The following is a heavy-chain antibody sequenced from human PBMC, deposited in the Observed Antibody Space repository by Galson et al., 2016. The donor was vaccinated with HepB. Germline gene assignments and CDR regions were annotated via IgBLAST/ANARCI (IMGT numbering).Heavy chain of an antibody. J-gene: IGHJ5*02. CDR2: IYHSGTT. V-gene: IGHV4-31*03. CDR3: ARDTWGADYGEHWFDP. D-gene: IGHD4-17*01. Sequence: TLSLTCTVSGGSISSGGYYWSWIRQHPGTGLEWIGYIYHSGTTYYNPSLKSRVTMSVDTSKNQFSLELSSVTAADTAVYYRARDTWGADYGEHWFDPWGQGTLVTVSS. CDR1: GGSISSGGYY.